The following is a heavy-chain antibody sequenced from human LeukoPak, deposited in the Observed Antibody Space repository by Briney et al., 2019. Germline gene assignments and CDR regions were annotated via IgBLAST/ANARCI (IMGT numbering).Heavy chain of an antibody. D-gene: IGHD6-13*01. CDR3: ARVEQLTILNPQFKLTFDY. CDR1: GYTFTSYD. CDR2: ISAYNGNT. Sequence: ASVKVSCKASGYTFTSYDINWVRQATGQGLEWMGWISAYNGNTNYAQKLQGRVTMTTDTSTSTAYMELRSLRSDDTAVYYCARVEQLTILNPQFKLTFDYWGQGTLVTVSS. V-gene: IGHV1-18*01. J-gene: IGHJ4*02.